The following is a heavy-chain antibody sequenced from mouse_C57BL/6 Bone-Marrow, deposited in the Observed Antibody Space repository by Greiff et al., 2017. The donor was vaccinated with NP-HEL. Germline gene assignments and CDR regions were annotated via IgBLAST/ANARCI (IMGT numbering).Heavy chain of an antibody. V-gene: IGHV1-50*01. J-gene: IGHJ3*01. CDR2: IDPSDSYT. CDR1: GYTFTSYW. CDR3: ARNYYYGSSSFAY. Sequence: VQLQQPGAELVKPGASVKLSCKASGYTFTSYWMQWVKQRPGQGLEWIGEIDPSDSYTNYNPKFKGKATLTVDTSSSTAYMQLSSLTSEDSAVYYCARNYYYGSSSFAYWGQGTLVTVSA. D-gene: IGHD1-1*01.